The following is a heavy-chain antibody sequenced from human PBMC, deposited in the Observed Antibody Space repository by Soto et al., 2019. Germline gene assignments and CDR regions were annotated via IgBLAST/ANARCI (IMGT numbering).Heavy chain of an antibody. V-gene: IGHV5-51*01. J-gene: IGHJ3*02. D-gene: IGHD6-19*01. CDR2: IYPGDSDA. Sequence: GESLKISCKVSGKNFINHWIAWVRQMPGKGLEWMGIIYPGDSDARYSPSFGGQVTISVDKSITTAYLQWSSLVVSDSAMYYCARQGDMAATPADAFDIWGQCTIVSV. CDR1: GKNFINHW. CDR3: ARQGDMAATPADAFDI.